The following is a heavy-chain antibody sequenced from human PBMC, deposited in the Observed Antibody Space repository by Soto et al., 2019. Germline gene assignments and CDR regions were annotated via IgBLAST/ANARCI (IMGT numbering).Heavy chain of an antibody. Sequence: SLRLSCAASGFTFDDYAMHWVRQAPGKGLEWVSGISWNSGSIAYAASVKGRFTISRDDAKNSLYLEMNSLRPEDTALYYCARGGKLISAFDFWGQGTVVTVSS. CDR3: ARGGKLISAFDF. V-gene: IGHV3-9*01. J-gene: IGHJ3*01. D-gene: IGHD2-15*01. CDR1: GFTFDDYA. CDR2: ISWNSGSI.